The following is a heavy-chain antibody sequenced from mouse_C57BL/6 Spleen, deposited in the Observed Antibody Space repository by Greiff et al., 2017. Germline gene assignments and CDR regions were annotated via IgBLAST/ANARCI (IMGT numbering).Heavy chain of an antibody. D-gene: IGHD2-4*01. CDR3: AREGIYYDYDVGAMDY. Sequence: EVHLVESGGGLVKPGGSLKLSCAASGFTFSSYAMSWVRQTPEKRLEWVATISDGGSYTYYPDNVKGRFTISRDNAKNNLYLQMSHLKSEDTAMYYCAREGIYYDYDVGAMDYWGQGTSVTVSS. CDR2: ISDGGSYT. V-gene: IGHV5-4*01. CDR1: GFTFSSYA. J-gene: IGHJ4*01.